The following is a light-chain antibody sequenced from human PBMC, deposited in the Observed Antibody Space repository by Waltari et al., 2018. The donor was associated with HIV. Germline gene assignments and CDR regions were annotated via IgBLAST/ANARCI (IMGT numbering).Light chain of an antibody. J-gene: IGLJ3*02. CDR2: AVN. V-gene: IGLV2-8*01. Sequence: QSALTQPPSASGSPGQSVTISCTGTSSDVGGSKYVSWYQQHPGKAPKLMIYAVNKRPSGVPDRFAGSKSANTASLTVSGLQADDEADYYCNSYAGSNNWVFGGGTKLTVL. CDR3: NSYAGSNNWV. CDR1: SSDVGGSKY.